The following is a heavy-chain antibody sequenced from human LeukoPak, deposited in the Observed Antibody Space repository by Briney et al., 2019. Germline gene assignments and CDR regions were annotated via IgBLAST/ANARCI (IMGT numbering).Heavy chain of an antibody. Sequence: GGSLRLSCAASGFTFSSYSMNWVRQAPGKGLEWVSYISSSSSTIYYADSVRGRFTISRDNAKNSLYLQMNSLRAEDTAVYYCAREEGLAVAPQYGMDVWGQGTTVTVSS. CDR2: ISSSSSTI. CDR1: GFTFSSYS. D-gene: IGHD6-19*01. CDR3: AREEGLAVAPQYGMDV. J-gene: IGHJ6*02. V-gene: IGHV3-48*01.